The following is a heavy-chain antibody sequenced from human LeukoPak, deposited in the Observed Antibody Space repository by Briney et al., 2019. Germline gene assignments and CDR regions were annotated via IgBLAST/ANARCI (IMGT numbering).Heavy chain of an antibody. D-gene: IGHD2-8*01. J-gene: IGHJ4*02. CDR2: ISGFNT. CDR1: GFAFSNYA. V-gene: IGHV3-23*01. CDR3: AKDVCTSPRCLLYFVS. Sequence: GGSLRLSCTTSGFAFSNYAMNWVRQAPGKGPEWVSGISGFNTYYADSVKGRFTVFRDNSKNVLYLQMDRLRAEDTAVYSCAKDVCTSPRCLLYFVSWGPGNLVTVSS.